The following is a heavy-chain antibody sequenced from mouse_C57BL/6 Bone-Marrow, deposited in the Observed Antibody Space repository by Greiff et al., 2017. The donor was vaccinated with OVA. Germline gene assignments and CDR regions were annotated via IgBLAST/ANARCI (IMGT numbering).Heavy chain of an antibody. CDR1: GYTFTSYW. Sequence: QVQLQQPGAELVKPGASVKMSCKASGYTFTSYWIHWVKQRPGQGLEWIGDIYPGSGSTNYNEKFKSKATLTVDTATSTAYMQISSLTSEDSAVYYSARDYGSGNDYWGQGTTLTVSS. J-gene: IGHJ2*01. V-gene: IGHV1-55*01. CDR3: ARDYGSGNDY. CDR2: IYPGSGST. D-gene: IGHD1-1*01.